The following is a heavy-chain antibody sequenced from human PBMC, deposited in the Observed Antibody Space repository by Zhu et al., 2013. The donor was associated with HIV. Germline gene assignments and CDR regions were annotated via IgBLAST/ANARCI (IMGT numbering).Heavy chain of an antibody. CDR3: ARGVIAAAVYYYYMDV. D-gene: IGHD6-13*01. CDR1: GYTFTSYD. Sequence: QVQLVQSGAEVKKPGASVKVSCKASGYTFTSYDINWVRQATGQGLEWMGWMNPNSGNTGYAQKFQGRVTMTRNTSISTAYMEVSSLRSEDTAVYYCARGVIAAAVYYYYMDVWGKGTTVTVSS. V-gene: IGHV1-8*01. CDR2: MNPNSGNT. J-gene: IGHJ6*03.